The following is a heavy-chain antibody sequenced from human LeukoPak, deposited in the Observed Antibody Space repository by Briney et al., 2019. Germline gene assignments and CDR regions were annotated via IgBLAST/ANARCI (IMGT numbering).Heavy chain of an antibody. CDR2: IKQDGSEK. CDR1: GFTFSSYW. D-gene: IGHD4-17*01. CDR3: ARDVIGYDYDYFDY. Sequence: GGSLRLSCAASGFTFSSYWMSWVRQAPGKGLEWVANIKQDGSEKYYVDSAKGRFTISRDNAKNSLYLQMNSLRAEDTAVYYCARDVIGYDYDYFDYWGQGTLVTVSS. V-gene: IGHV3-7*01. J-gene: IGHJ4*02.